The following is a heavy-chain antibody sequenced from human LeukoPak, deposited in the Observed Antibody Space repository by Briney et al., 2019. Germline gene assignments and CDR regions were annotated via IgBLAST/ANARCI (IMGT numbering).Heavy chain of an antibody. Sequence: VSVKVSCKASGYTLTSYYLHWVRQAPGQGLEWMAITNPSGGSTSHAQKFQGRVTMTRDTSASTVYMELSSLRSEDTAVYYCASVYKYGMDVWGQGTTVTVSS. J-gene: IGHJ6*02. CDR3: ASVYKYGMDV. CDR1: GYTLTSYY. CDR2: TNPSGGST. V-gene: IGHV1-46*01.